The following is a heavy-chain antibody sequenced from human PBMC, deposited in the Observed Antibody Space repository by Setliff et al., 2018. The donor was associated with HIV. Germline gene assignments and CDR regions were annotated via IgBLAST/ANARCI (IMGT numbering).Heavy chain of an antibody. D-gene: IGHD3-10*01. CDR1: GASISSGGYY. V-gene: IGHV4-39*01. CDR3: ATNYGSGSYYNY. Sequence: SETLSLTCTVSGASISSGGYYWSWIRQHPGKGLEWIGSIYYGGNTYSNPSLRSRLSISLDTSKNQFSLELYSVTAADTAVYYCATNYGSGSYYNYWGQGMLVTVSS. J-gene: IGHJ4*02. CDR2: IYYGGNT.